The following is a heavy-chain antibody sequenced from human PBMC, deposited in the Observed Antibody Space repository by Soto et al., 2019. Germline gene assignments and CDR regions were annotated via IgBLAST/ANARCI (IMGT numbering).Heavy chain of an antibody. Sequence: GGSLRLSCATSGLTFSSYGMHWVRQAPGKGLEWVALISYDGSKKYYADSVKGRFTISRDNSKNTVYLQMDSLRPEDTAVYHCAKVGGSYYYFDYWGHGTLVTVSS. CDR1: GLTFSSYG. CDR3: AKVGGSYYYFDY. D-gene: IGHD1-26*01. V-gene: IGHV3-30*18. CDR2: ISYDGSKK. J-gene: IGHJ4*01.